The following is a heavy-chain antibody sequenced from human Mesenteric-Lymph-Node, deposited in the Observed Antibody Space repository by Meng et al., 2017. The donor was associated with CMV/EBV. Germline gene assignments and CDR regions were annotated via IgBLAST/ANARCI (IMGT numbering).Heavy chain of an antibody. J-gene: IGHJ4*02. CDR3: ARGRTMVRGVLIVILGY. CDR1: LTFSGYF. D-gene: IGHD3-10*01. Sequence: LTFSGYFIDWVRQAPGQGLEWIGRINPANGATDHAQKFQGRVNLTSDTSTTTTYMELGRLNSDDTAVYYCARGRTMVRGVLIVILGYWGQGTLVTVSS. V-gene: IGHV1-2*06. CDR2: INPANGAT.